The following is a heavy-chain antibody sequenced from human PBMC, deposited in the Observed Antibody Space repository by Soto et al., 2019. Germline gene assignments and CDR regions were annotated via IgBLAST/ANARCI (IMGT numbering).Heavy chain of an antibody. Sequence: EVQLVESGGGLVQPGRSLRLSCAASGFTFDNCGMHWVRQDPGKGLEWGAGSSWDSSTIGYADSVKGRFIISRDDAKNSLYYQMDSLRGEDTALYYCVRARYPTMATPVEQWGQGTQVIVSS. D-gene: IGHD6-19*01. CDR2: SSWDSSTI. CDR1: GFTFDNCG. V-gene: IGHV3-9*01. CDR3: VRARYPTMATPVEQ. J-gene: IGHJ4*02.